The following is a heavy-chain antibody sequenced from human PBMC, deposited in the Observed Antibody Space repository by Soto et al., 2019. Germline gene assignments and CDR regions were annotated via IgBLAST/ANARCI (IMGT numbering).Heavy chain of an antibody. J-gene: IGHJ4*01. D-gene: IGHD1-26*01. CDR1: GFTFSDFN. Sequence: VGSLRLSCAASGFTFSDFNMHWVRQAPGKGLEWVALISYDGKNKDYADSVKGRFTISRDNSMNTLYLQMNSLRRDDTAVYYCSGRWLPSDFWGQGTLVTVSS. V-gene: IGHV3-30*03. CDR2: ISYDGKNK. CDR3: SGRWLPSDF.